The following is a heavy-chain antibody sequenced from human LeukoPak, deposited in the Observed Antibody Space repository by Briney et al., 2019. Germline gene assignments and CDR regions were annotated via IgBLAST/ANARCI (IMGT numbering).Heavy chain of an antibody. D-gene: IGHD5-12*01. CDR3: ARGWLRSGFDP. V-gene: IGHV6-1*01. Sequence: SQTLSLTCAISGDSVSSAWNWIRQSPSTGLEWLGRTYYSSKWYTDYAVSVKGRVSINPDTSKNQLSLQLSSVTPEDTAVYYCARGWLRSGFDPWGQGTLVTVSS. CDR2: TYYSSKWYT. J-gene: IGHJ5*02. CDR1: GDSVSSA.